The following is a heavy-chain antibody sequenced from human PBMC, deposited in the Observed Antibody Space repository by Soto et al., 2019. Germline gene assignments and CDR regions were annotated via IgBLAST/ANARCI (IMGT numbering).Heavy chain of an antibody. CDR3: ARDPAYSGRYYYSYYYMDV. D-gene: IGHD1-26*01. J-gene: IGHJ6*03. V-gene: IGHV3-7*03. CDR1: GFTFRSYW. CDR2: IKQDGSEK. Sequence: GESLKISCAASGFTFRSYWMSWVRQAPGKGLDWVPNIKQDGSEKYYVDSVKGRFTISRDNAKNSLYLQMNSLRAEDTAVYYCARDPAYSGRYYYSYYYMDVWGKGTTVTVSS.